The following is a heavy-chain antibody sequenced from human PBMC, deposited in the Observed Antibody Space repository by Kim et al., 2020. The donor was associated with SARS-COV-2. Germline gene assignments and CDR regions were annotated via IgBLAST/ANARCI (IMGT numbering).Heavy chain of an antibody. CDR2: ISGSGGST. D-gene: IGHD4-17*01. CDR1: GFTFSSYA. J-gene: IGHJ4*02. Sequence: GGSLRLSCAASGFTFSSYAMSWVRQAPGKGLEWVSAISGSGGSTYYADSVKGRFTISRDNSKNTLYLQMNSLRAEDTAVYYCARLSNYGDYIDYWGQGTLVTVSS. V-gene: IGHV3-23*01. CDR3: ARLSNYGDYIDY.